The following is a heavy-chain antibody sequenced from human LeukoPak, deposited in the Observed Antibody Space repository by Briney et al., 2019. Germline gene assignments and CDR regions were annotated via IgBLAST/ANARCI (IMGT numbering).Heavy chain of an antibody. Sequence: GGSLRLSCAASGFTFSSYSMNWVRQAPGKGLEWVSYISSSSSTIYYADSVKGRFTISRDNAKNSLYLQMNSLRAEDMALYYCAKDTKATSGWSGAFDIWGQGTMVTVSS. J-gene: IGHJ3*02. CDR1: GFTFSSYS. CDR3: AKDTKATSGWSGAFDI. CDR2: ISSSSSTI. D-gene: IGHD6-19*01. V-gene: IGHV3-48*01.